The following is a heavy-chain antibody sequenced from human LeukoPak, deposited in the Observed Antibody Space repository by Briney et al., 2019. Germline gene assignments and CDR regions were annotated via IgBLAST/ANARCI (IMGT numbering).Heavy chain of an antibody. CDR2: IIPIFGIA. Sequence: ASVKVSCMASGGTFSSYAISWVRQAPGQGLEWMGRIIPIFGIANYAQKFQGRVTITADKSTSTAYMELSSLRSEDTAVYYCARVRGYYYDSSGFSLDYWGQGTLVTVSS. D-gene: IGHD3-22*01. J-gene: IGHJ4*02. V-gene: IGHV1-69*04. CDR3: ARVRGYYYDSSGFSLDY. CDR1: GGTFSSYA.